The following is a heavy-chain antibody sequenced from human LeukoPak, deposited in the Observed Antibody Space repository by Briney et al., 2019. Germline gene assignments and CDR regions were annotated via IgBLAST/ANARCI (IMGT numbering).Heavy chain of an antibody. CDR3: ARGTYYYDSSGYARYNWFDP. CDR1: GGSISSGGYY. D-gene: IGHD3-22*01. Sequence: SQTLSLTCTVSGGSISSGGYYWRWIRQHPGKGLEWIGYIYYSGSTYYNPSLKSRVTISVDTSKNQFSLKLSSVTAADTAVYYCARGTYYYDSSGYARYNWFDPWGQGTLVTVSS. V-gene: IGHV4-31*03. J-gene: IGHJ5*02. CDR2: IYYSGST.